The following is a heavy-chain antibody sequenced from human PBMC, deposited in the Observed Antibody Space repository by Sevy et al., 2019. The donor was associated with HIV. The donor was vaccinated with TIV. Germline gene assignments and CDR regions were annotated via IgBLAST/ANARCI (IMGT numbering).Heavy chain of an antibody. CDR1: GFRFSSYE. J-gene: IGHJ4*02. D-gene: IGHD4-17*01. CDR3: ARDLPPSATTVAHFDY. Sequence: GGSLRLSCAASGFRFSSYEMNWVRQAPGKGLEWVASISNSGTNIYYSDSVRGRFTISRDTAKNSLYLQMNSLRAEDTGVYYCARDLPPSATTVAHFDYWGQGTLVTVSS. CDR2: ISNSGTNI. V-gene: IGHV3-48*03.